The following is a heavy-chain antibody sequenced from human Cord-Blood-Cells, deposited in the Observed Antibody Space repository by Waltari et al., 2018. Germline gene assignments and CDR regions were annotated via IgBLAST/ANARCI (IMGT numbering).Heavy chain of an antibody. J-gene: IGHJ3*02. CDR2: IYYSGST. Sequence: QLQLQESGPGLVKPSETLSLTCTVSGGSISSSRSYWGWIRQPPGKGLEWIGSIYYSGSTYYNPSLKSRVTISVDTSKNQFSLKLSSVTAADTAVYYCARRGIAAAGDAFDIWGQGTMVTVSS. CDR1: GGSISSSRSY. D-gene: IGHD6-13*01. CDR3: ARRGIAAAGDAFDI. V-gene: IGHV4-39*01.